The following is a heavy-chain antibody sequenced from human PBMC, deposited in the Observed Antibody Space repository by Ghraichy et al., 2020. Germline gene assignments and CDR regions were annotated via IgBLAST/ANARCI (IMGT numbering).Heavy chain of an antibody. J-gene: IGHJ4*02. D-gene: IGHD2-21*02. CDR2: IYYSGST. CDR3: ASLCQVDGGDCPFDY. V-gene: IGHV4-61*01. CDR1: GGSVSSCSYY. Sequence: SETLSLTCTVSGGSVSSCSYYWSWIRQPPGKGLEWIGYIYYSGSTNYNPSLKSRVTISVDTSKNQFSLKLSSVTAADTAVYYCASLCQVDGGDCPFDYWGQGTLVTVSS.